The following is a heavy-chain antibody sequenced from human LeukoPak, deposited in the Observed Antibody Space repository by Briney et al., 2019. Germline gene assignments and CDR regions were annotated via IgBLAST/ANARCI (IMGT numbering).Heavy chain of an antibody. Sequence: ASVKVSCKASGYTFTGYYMHWVRQAPGQGLEWMGWINPNSGGTNYAQKFQDRVSMTRDTSISTAYMQLSRLRSDDTAVYYCARSPHILTGENFDFWGQGTLLTVSS. CDR2: INPNSGGT. CDR1: GYTFTGYY. V-gene: IGHV1-2*02. D-gene: IGHD3-9*01. J-gene: IGHJ4*02. CDR3: ARSPHILTGENFDF.